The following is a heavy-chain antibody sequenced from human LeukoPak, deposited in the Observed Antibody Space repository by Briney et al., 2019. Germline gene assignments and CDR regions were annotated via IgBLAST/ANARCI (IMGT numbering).Heavy chain of an antibody. Sequence: PGGSLRLSCAASGFTFSSYDMHWVRQATGKGLEWVSAIGTAGDTYYPGSVKGRFTISRDNTKNSLYLQMNSLRIEDTAVYYCVPHLSSGGYSVFHNWGQGTGVTVSS. CDR3: VPHLSSGGYSVFHN. CDR2: IGTAGDT. V-gene: IGHV3-13*01. D-gene: IGHD1-26*01. CDR1: GFTFSSYD. J-gene: IGHJ4*02.